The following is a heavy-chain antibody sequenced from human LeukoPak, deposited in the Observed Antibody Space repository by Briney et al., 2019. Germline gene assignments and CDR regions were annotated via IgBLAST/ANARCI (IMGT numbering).Heavy chain of an antibody. J-gene: IGHJ4*02. CDR1: GFTLSRYW. V-gene: IGHV3-7*01. CDR3: AGLWQVAATDF. Sequence: QTGGSLRLSCAASGFTLSRYWMSWVRQAPGKGLEWVANIKQDGSEKFYVDSVKGRFTISRDNAENSLYLQMNSLRAEDTAVYYCAGLWQVAATDFRGQGTLVTVSS. CDR2: IKQDGSEK. D-gene: IGHD6-19*01.